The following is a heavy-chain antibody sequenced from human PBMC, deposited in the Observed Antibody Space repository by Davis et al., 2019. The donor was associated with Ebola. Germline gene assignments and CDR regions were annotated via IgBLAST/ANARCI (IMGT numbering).Heavy chain of an antibody. CDR2: IRSKANSYAT. CDR1: GFTFSGSA. V-gene: IGHV3-73*01. Sequence: GGSLRLSCAASGFTFSGSAMHWVRQASGKGLEWVGRIRSKANSYATAYAASVKGRFTISRDDSKNTAYLQLNSLKTEDTAVYYCTGNYYDPQWGIDDYWGQGTLVTVSS. D-gene: IGHD3-22*01. CDR3: TGNYYDPQWGIDDY. J-gene: IGHJ4*02.